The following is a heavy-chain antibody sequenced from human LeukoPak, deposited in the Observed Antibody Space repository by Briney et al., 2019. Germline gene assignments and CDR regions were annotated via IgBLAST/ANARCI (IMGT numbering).Heavy chain of an antibody. J-gene: IGHJ5*02. CDR2: MNPNSGNT. CDR3: ARGGEDYGGNLVDP. Sequence: ASVKVSCKASGGTFSSYAISWVRQATGQGLEWMGWMNPNSGNTGYAQKFQGRVTMTRNTSISTAYMELSSLRSEDTAVYYCARGGEDYGGNLVDPWGQGTLVTVSS. D-gene: IGHD4-23*01. CDR1: GGTFSSYA. V-gene: IGHV1-8*02.